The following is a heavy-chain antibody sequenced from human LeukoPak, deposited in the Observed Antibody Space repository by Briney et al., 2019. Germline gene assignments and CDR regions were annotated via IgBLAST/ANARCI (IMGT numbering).Heavy chain of an antibody. V-gene: IGHV1-2*02. CDR2: INPNSGGT. J-gene: IGHJ4*02. CDR3: ARAASGYSYASDY. CDR1: GYTFTGYY. Sequence: ASVKVSCKASGYTFTGYYMPWVRQAPGQGLEWMGWINPNSGGTNYAQKFQGRVTMTRDTSISTAYMELSRLRSDDTAVYYCARAASGYSYASDYWGQGTLVTVSS. D-gene: IGHD5-18*01.